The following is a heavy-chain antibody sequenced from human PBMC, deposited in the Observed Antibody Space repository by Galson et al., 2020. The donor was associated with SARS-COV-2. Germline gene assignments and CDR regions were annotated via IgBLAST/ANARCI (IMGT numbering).Heavy chain of an antibody. Sequence: SCAASGFTFSSYGMHWVRQAPGKGLEWVAFIRYDGSNKYYADSVKGRFTISRDNSKNTLYLQMNSLRAEDTAVYYCAKVVVPAAISLTYYYGMDVWGQGTTVTVSS. D-gene: IGHD2-2*01. CDR1: GFTFSSYG. J-gene: IGHJ6*02. V-gene: IGHV3-30*02. CDR2: IRYDGSNK. CDR3: AKVVVPAAISLTYYYGMDV.